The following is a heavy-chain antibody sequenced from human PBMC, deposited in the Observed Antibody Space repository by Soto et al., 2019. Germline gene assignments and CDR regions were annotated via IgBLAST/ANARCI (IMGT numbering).Heavy chain of an antibody. CDR1: GGSISSGDYY. J-gene: IGHJ4*02. CDR2: IYYSGST. V-gene: IGHV4-30-4*01. CDR3: ARDRRGSSWFGRKIDY. Sequence: QVQLQESGPGLVKPSQTLSLTCTVSGGSISSGDYYRSWIRQPPGKGLEWIGYIYYSGSTYYNPSLKSRVTISVDTSKNQFSLKLSSVTAADTAVYYCARDRRGSSWFGRKIDYWGQGTLVTVSS. D-gene: IGHD6-13*01.